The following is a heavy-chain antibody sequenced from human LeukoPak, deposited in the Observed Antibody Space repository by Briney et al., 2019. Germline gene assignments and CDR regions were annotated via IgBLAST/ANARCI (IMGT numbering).Heavy chain of an antibody. J-gene: IGHJ4*02. CDR1: GGTFSNYA. V-gene: IGHV1-69*05. CDR3: ARDIPPYYYGSGSSHSGDY. CDR2: IIPIFGTA. Sequence: SVKVSCKASGGTFSNYAISWVRQAPGQGLEWMGGIIPIFGTANYAQKFQGRVTITTDESTSTAYMELSSLRSEDTAVYYCARDIPPYYYGSGSSHSGDYWGQGTLVTVSS. D-gene: IGHD3-10*01.